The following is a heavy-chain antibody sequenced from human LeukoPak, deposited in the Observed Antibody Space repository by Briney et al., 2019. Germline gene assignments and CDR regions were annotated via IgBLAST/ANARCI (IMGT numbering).Heavy chain of an antibody. V-gene: IGHV1-69*13. CDR2: IIPIFGTA. D-gene: IGHD3-22*01. J-gene: IGHJ5*02. CDR3: ARDLEGYYDSSGCPYNWFDP. CDR1: GGTFSSYA. Sequence: ASVKVSCKASGGTFSSYAISWVRQAPGQGLEWMGGIIPIFGTANYAQKFQGRVTITADESTSTAYMELSSLRSEDTAVYYCARDLEGYYDSSGCPYNWFDPWGQGTLVTVSS.